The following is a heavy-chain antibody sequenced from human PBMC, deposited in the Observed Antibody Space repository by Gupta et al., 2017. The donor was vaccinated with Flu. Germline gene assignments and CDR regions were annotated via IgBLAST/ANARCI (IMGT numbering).Heavy chain of an antibody. D-gene: IGHD2-15*01. CDR3: SRDVNECSGGTCSLGTFDF. V-gene: IGHV1-46*03. Sequence: HWVRQAPGQGLEWMGIINPDSGNIKYAQRFQGRVTMTRDTSTGTVNMELSNLRPDDTAVYYCSRDVNECSGGTCSLGTFDFWGQGTLVTVSS. CDR2: INPDSGNI. J-gene: IGHJ4*02.